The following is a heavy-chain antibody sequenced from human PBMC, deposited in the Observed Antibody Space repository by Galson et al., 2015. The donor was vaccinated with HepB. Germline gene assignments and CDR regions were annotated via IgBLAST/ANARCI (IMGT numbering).Heavy chain of an antibody. D-gene: IGHD3-3*01. CDR3: AKDRAFYDLLSGYYYPGVMDV. CDR2: INPRTGGT. V-gene: IGHV1-2*06. J-gene: IGHJ6*02. Sequence: SVKVSCKASGYTFTGYYIHWVRQAPGQGLEWMGRINPRTGGTNYAQTFQGRVSMTRDTSISTAYTELRRLRFDDTAMYYCAKDRAFYDLLSGYYYPGVMDVWGQGTTVTV. CDR1: GYTFTGYY.